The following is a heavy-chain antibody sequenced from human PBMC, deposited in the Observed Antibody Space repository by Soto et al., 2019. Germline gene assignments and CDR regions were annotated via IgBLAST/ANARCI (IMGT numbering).Heavy chain of an antibody. CDR1: GYTFTSYG. Sequence: ASVKVSCKASGYTFTSYGISWVRQDPGQGLEWMGWISAYNGNTNYAQKLQGRVTMTTDTSTSTAYMELRSLRSDDTAVYYCARDLRMGFLFPFDYWGQGTLVTVSS. D-gene: IGHD2-8*01. CDR2: ISAYNGNT. CDR3: ARDLRMGFLFPFDY. V-gene: IGHV1-18*01. J-gene: IGHJ4*02.